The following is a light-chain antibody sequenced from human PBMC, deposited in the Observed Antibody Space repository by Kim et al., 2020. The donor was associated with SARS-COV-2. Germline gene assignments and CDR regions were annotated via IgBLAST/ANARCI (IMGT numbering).Light chain of an antibody. J-gene: IGLJ1*01. CDR2: GKN. Sequence: SSELTQDPAVSVALGQTVRITCQGDSLRSYYASWYQQKPGQAPVLVIYGKNNRPSGIPDRFSGSSSGNTASLTITGARAEDEADYYCNSRDSSGNHPQVF. CDR1: SLRSYY. V-gene: IGLV3-19*01. CDR3: NSRDSSGNHPQV.